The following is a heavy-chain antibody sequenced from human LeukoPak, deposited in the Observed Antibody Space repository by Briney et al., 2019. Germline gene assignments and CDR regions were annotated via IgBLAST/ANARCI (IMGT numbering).Heavy chain of an antibody. V-gene: IGHV3-53*01. D-gene: IGHD6-19*01. CDR2: IYSGGST. Sequence: GGSLRLSCVVSGFTVSTNYMSWVRQAPGKGLEWVSLIYSGGSTYYADSVKGRFTISRDNSKNTLYLQMNSLRAEDTALYYCARVERFSVAGSFDYWGQGTLVTVSS. CDR3: ARVERFSVAGSFDY. J-gene: IGHJ4*02. CDR1: GFTVSTNY.